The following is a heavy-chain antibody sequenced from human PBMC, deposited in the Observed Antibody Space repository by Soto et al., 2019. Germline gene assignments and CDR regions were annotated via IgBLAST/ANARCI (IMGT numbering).Heavy chain of an antibody. CDR3: AKDEIGMGYYDSSGLDSGMDV. J-gene: IGHJ6*02. CDR1: GFTFSSYA. CDR2: ISGSGGST. Sequence: GGSLRLSCAASGFTFSSYAMSWVRQAPGKGLEWVSAISGSGGSTYYADSVKGRFTISRDNSKNTLYLQMNSLRAEDTAVYYCAKDEIGMGYYDSSGLDSGMDVWGQGTTVTVSS. V-gene: IGHV3-23*01. D-gene: IGHD3-22*01.